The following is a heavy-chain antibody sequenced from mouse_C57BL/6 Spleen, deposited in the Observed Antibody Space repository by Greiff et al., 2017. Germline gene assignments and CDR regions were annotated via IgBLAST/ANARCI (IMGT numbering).Heavy chain of an antibody. D-gene: IGHD2-3*01. V-gene: IGHV1-54*01. CDR1: GYAFTNYL. Sequence: VQLQQSGAELVRPGTSVKVSCKASGYAFTNYLIEWVEQRPGQGLEWIGVINPGSGGTNYNEKFKGKATLTADKSSSTAYMQLSSLTSEDSAVYFCARGGDGYPAWFAYWGQGTLVTVSA. CDR3: ARGGDGYPAWFAY. CDR2: INPGSGGT. J-gene: IGHJ3*01.